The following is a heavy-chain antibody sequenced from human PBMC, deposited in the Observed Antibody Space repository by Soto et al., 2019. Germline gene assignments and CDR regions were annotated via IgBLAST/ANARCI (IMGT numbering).Heavy chain of an antibody. V-gene: IGHV4-31*03. CDR3: ARGSSGDFWSGSYAFDI. CDR2: VYYSGST. CDR1: GGSISSGGYY. D-gene: IGHD3-3*01. J-gene: IGHJ3*02. Sequence: SETLSLTCTVSGGSISSGGYYWSWIRQHPGKGLEWIGYVYYSGSTYYNPSLKSRTIISVDTSKNQFSLRLSSVTAADTAVYSCARGSSGDFWSGSYAFDIWGQGTMVTVSS.